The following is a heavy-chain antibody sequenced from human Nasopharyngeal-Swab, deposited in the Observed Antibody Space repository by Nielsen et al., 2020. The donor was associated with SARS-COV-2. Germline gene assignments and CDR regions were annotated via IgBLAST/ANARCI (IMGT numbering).Heavy chain of an antibody. J-gene: IGHJ6*03. CDR3: ARADIVVVPAAPIYYMDV. D-gene: IGHD2-2*01. V-gene: IGHV4-34*01. CDR2: INHSGST. Sequence: RQAPGKGLEWIGEINHSGSTNYNPSLKSRVTISVDTSKNQFSLKLSSVTAADTAVYYCARADIVVVPAAPIYYMDVWGKGTTVTSP.